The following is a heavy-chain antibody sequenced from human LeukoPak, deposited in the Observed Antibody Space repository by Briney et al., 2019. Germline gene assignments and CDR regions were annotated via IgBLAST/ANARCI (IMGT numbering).Heavy chain of an antibody. CDR3: ARGDPTVTTTGSGGLDI. Sequence: GGSLRLSCAASGFTFDDYAMHWVRQAPGKGLEWVSLISWDGGSTYYADSVKGRFTISRDNAKNTLYLQMNSLRAEDTAVYYCARGDPTVTTTGSGGLDIWGQGTMVTVSS. J-gene: IGHJ3*02. CDR1: GFTFDDYA. V-gene: IGHV3-43D*03. D-gene: IGHD4-17*01. CDR2: ISWDGGST.